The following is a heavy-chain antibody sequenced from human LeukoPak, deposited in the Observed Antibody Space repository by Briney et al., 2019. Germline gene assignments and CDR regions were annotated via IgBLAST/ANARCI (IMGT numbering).Heavy chain of an antibody. V-gene: IGHV4-59*01. J-gene: IGHJ4*02. Sequence: SETLSLTCTVSGGSIGDVYWRWIRQSPGKGLEWIGYIYYSVTTNYNPSLKSRVTISLVMSSNQFSLRLDSVTAADTAVDYCARAATLDHWGQGILVTVSS. CDR3: ARAATLDH. CDR1: GGSIGDVY. CDR2: IYYSVTT.